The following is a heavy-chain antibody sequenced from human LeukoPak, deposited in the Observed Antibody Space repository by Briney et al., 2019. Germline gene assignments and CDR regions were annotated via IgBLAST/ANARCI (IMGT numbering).Heavy chain of an antibody. CDR1: GXTFSSYG. CDR2: INSEGSST. J-gene: IGHJ4*02. D-gene: IGHD4-23*01. Sequence: GRSLRLSCAASGXTFSSYGMHWVRQAPGKGLVWVSRINSEGSSTSYADSGKGRFNVSRDNPNNTLYLQMNSLRAEDTAVYYCARGSTVAALDWGQGTLVTVSS. CDR3: ARGSTVAALD. V-gene: IGHV3-74*01.